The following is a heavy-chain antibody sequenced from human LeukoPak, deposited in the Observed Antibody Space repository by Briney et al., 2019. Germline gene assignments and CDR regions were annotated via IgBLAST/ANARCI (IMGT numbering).Heavy chain of an antibody. D-gene: IGHD1-7*01. CDR2: ISSSGSSI. CDR3: ARAELIFYSYAMDV. V-gene: IGHV3-48*03. Sequence: QTGGSLRLSCAASGFTFSRYWMHWVRQAPGKGLEWISFISSSGSSIYYADSVKGRFTISRDNAKNSLFLQMNSVRAEDTAVYFCARAELIFYSYAMDVWGQGTTVTVSS. CDR1: GFTFSRYW. J-gene: IGHJ6*02.